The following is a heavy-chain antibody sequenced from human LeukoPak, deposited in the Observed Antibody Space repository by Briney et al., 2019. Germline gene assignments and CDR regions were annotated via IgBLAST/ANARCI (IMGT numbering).Heavy chain of an antibody. Sequence: SETLSLTCTVSGGSISSSSYYWGWIRQPPGKGLEWIGSIYYSGSTYYNPSLKSRVTISVDTSKNQFSLKLSSVTAADTAVYYCALSTEGPYYFDYWGQGTLVTVSS. CDR1: GGSISSSSYY. D-gene: IGHD4-17*01. V-gene: IGHV4-39*01. J-gene: IGHJ4*02. CDR2: IYYSGST. CDR3: ALSTEGPYYFDY.